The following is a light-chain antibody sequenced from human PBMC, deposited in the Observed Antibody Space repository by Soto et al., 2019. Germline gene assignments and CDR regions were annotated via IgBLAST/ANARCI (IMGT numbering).Light chain of an antibody. CDR3: QSYDSGLSGVV. V-gene: IGLV1-40*01. CDR1: RSNIGANYD. J-gene: IGLJ2*01. Sequence: QSVLTQPPSVSGAPGQRVTISCTGSRSNIGANYDVHWYQQVPGTAPKLLIYSNRNRPSGVPDRFSGSKAGTSASLAITGLQAEDEADYYCQSYDSGLSGVVFGGGTKLTVL. CDR2: SNR.